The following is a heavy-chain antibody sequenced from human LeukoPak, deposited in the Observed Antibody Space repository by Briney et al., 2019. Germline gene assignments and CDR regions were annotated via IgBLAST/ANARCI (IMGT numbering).Heavy chain of an antibody. D-gene: IGHD3-16*01. CDR2: SSSIGGRT. CDR3: AKDDAWGRFYH. V-gene: IGHV3-23*01. CDR1: GFTFSSHG. Sequence: GGSLRLSCAASGFTFSSHGMNWVRQAPGKGLEWVSGSSSIGGRTYYADSVTGRFTVTRDNSRDTLHLQMNSLRAEDTGVYYCAKDDAWGRFYHWGQGTLVTVSS. J-gene: IGHJ1*01.